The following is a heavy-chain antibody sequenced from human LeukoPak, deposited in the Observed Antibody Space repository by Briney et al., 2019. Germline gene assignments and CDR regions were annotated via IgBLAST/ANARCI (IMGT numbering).Heavy chain of an antibody. J-gene: IGHJ4*02. CDR2: INPNSGGT. CDR3: ARAGYSYSSGWYGNY. CDR1: GYTFTGYY. D-gene: IGHD6-19*01. Sequence: ASVKVSCKASGYTFTGYYMHWVRQAPGQGLEWMEWINPNSGGTNYAQKFQGRVTMTRDTSISTAYMELSRLRSDDTAVYYCARAGYSYSSGWYGNYWGQGTLVTVSS. V-gene: IGHV1-2*02.